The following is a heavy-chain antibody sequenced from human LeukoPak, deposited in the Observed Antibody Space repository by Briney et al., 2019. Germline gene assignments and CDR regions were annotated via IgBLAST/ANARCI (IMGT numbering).Heavy chain of an antibody. D-gene: IGHD2-2*02. Sequence: PSETLSLTCTVSGGSISSGGYYWSWIRQRPGKGLEWIGYIYYSGSTYYNPSLKSRVTISVDTSKNQFSLKLSSVTAADTAVYYCARAIGYCSSTSCYTYDYWGQGTLVTVSS. CDR1: GGSISSGGYY. CDR3: ARAIGYCSSTSCYTYDY. V-gene: IGHV4-31*03. CDR2: IYYSGST. J-gene: IGHJ4*02.